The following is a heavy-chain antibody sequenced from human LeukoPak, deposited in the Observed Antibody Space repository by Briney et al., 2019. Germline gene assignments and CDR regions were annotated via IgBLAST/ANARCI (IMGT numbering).Heavy chain of an antibody. CDR3: AKDGGDYGGNSVEY. V-gene: IGHV3-30*02. Sequence: PGGSLRLSCAASGFTFSSYGMHWVRQAPGKGLEWVAFIQYDGSNKYYADSVKGRFTISRDNSKNTLYLQMNSLRAEDTAVYYCAKDGGDYGGNSVEYWGQRTQVTVSS. CDR1: GFTFSSYG. D-gene: IGHD4-23*01. CDR2: IQYDGSNK. J-gene: IGHJ4*02.